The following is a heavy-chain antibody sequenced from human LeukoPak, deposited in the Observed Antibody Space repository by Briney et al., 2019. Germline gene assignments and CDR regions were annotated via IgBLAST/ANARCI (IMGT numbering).Heavy chain of an antibody. CDR2: ISSNGGST. V-gene: IGHV3-64D*09. J-gene: IGHJ4*02. Sequence: PGGSLRLSCSASGFTFSSYAMHWVRPAPGKGLEYVSAISSNGGSTYYADSVQGRFTISRDNSKNTLYLQVSSLRAEDRAVYYCVRGYYDSSGYFDYWGQGTLVTVSS. D-gene: IGHD3-22*01. CDR1: GFTFSSYA. CDR3: VRGYYDSSGYFDY.